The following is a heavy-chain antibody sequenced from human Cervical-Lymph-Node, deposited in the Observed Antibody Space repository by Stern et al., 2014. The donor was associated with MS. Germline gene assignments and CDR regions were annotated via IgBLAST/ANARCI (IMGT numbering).Heavy chain of an antibody. CDR1: GDTFSNYA. CDR2: LIPFFGAT. J-gene: IGHJ4*02. Sequence: QVQLVQSGSEVKKPGSSVIVSCKPSGDTFSNYALSWVRKAPGQGLEGVGALIPFFGATRYGQKFQGRVTITPEESTGTAFMELSNLTSDDTAVYYCALRRSYYVYWGQGTLITVSS. CDR3: ALRRSYYVY. D-gene: IGHD4-11*01. V-gene: IGHV1-69*01.